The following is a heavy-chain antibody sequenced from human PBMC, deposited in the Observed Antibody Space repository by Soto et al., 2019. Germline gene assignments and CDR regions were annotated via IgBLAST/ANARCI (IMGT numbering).Heavy chain of an antibody. J-gene: IGHJ4*02. V-gene: IGHV5-51*03. CDR2: IYPGDSDT. D-gene: IGHD3-10*01. Sequence: EVQLVQSGAEVKKPGESLRISCKASGYTFSTYWIGWVRQMPGKGLEWMGIIYPGDSDTRYSPSFQGQVTISADKSITTAYLQWSILKASDTAMYYCARRISSFDYGHFDYWGQGTLVSVSS. CDR3: ARRISSFDYGHFDY. CDR1: GYTFSTYW.